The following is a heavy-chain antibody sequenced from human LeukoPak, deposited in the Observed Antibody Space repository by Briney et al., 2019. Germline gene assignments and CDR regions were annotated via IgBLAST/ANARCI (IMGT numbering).Heavy chain of an antibody. CDR2: ISVYNGNT. V-gene: IGHV1-18*01. CDR3: ALGSPSLDY. Sequence: ASVKVSCKASGYTFTSYAIIWVRQAPGRGLEWMGWISVYNGNTNYAQNLQGRVTMTTDTSTSTVYMELRSLGSDDTAVYYCALGSPSLDYWGQGTLVTVSS. J-gene: IGHJ4*02. D-gene: IGHD3-16*01. CDR1: GYTFTSYA.